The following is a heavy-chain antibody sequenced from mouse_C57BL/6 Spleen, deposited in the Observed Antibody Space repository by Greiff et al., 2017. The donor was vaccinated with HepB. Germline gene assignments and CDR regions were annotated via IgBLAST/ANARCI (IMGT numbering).Heavy chain of an antibody. Sequence: VKLQESGPELVKPGASVKISCKASGYSFTSYYIHWVKQRPGQGLEWIGWIYPGSGNTKYNEKFKGKATLTADTSSSTAYMQLSSLTSEDSAVYYCASPMVTTLYYYAMDYWGQGTSVTVSS. CDR2: IYPGSGNT. CDR3: ASPMVTTLYYYAMDY. CDR1: GYSFTSYY. D-gene: IGHD2-3*01. V-gene: IGHV1-66*01. J-gene: IGHJ4*01.